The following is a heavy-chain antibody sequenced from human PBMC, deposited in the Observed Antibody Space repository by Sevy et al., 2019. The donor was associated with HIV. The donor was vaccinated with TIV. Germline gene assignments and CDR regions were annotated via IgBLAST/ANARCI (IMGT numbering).Heavy chain of an antibody. Sequence: HGGSLRLSCAASGFSFSIYSMNWVRQAPGRGLEWVSYMSNTGSTIHYADSVKGRFTISRDNAKNSLYLQMNSLRAEDTAVYYCASQRGGYERLYYFDYWGQGTLVTVSS. CDR1: GFSFSIYS. V-gene: IGHV3-48*01. D-gene: IGHD5-12*01. CDR3: ASQRGGYERLYYFDY. J-gene: IGHJ4*02. CDR2: MSNTGSTI.